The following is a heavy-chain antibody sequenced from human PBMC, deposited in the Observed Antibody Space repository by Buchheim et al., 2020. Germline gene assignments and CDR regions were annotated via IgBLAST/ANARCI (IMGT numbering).Heavy chain of an antibody. V-gene: IGHV1-3*04. D-gene: IGHD5-18*01. Sequence: QVQLVQSGAEVKKPGASVKVSCKASGYSFTNYGIHWVRRAPGQRLEWMGWINTDNGDTKYSQKFQGRVTITRDTSASTGYMELSSLTSEDTAIYYCARLRLWLLDYWGQGAL. CDR1: GYSFTNYG. CDR2: INTDNGDT. J-gene: IGHJ4*02. CDR3: ARLRLWLLDY.